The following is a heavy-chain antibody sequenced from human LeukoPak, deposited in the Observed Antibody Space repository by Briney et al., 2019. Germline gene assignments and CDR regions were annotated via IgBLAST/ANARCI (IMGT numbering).Heavy chain of an antibody. Sequence: ASVKVSCKASGYTFTGYYMHWVRQAPGQRLEWMGWINAGNGNTKYSQEFQGRVTITRDTSASTAYMELSSLRSEDMAVYYCARGSFTIFGVADFDYWGQGTLVTVSS. V-gene: IGHV1-3*03. J-gene: IGHJ4*02. CDR2: INAGNGNT. CDR3: ARGSFTIFGVADFDY. D-gene: IGHD3-3*01. CDR1: GYTFTGYY.